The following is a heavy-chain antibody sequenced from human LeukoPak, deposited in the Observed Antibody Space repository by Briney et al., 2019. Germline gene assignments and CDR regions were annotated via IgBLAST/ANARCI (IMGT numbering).Heavy chain of an antibody. CDR2: IYYSGRT. Sequence: SETLSLTCSVSGGSISSSSYYWGWIRQPPGKGLEWIGSIYYSGRTYYNPYLKSRVTISVETSKSQFSLKLSSVTAADTAVYYCARHNKAFDIWGQRTMVTVSS. J-gene: IGHJ3*02. V-gene: IGHV4-39*01. CDR3: ARHNKAFDI. D-gene: IGHD2/OR15-2a*01. CDR1: GGSISSSSYY.